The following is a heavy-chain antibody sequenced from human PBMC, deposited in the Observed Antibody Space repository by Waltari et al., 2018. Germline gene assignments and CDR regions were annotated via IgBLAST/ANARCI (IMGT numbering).Heavy chain of an antibody. CDR3: ARDGSGGYAAYFDY. V-gene: IGHV3-33*01. CDR1: GFTFSRYG. Sequence: QVQLVESGGGVVQPGRSLSLSCAASGFTFSRYGMHWVRPAPGKGLEWVAVIWYDGNNKYYADSVKGRFTISRDNSKNTLYLQMNSLRAEDTAVYYCARDGSGGYAAYFDYWGQGTLVTVSS. CDR2: IWYDGNNK. D-gene: IGHD5-12*01. J-gene: IGHJ4*02.